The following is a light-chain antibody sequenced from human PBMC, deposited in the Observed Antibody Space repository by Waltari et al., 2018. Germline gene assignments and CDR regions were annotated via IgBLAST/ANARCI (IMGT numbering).Light chain of an antibody. J-gene: IGKJ1*01. CDR1: QSVLYSSNNKNY. V-gene: IGKV4-1*01. CDR3: QQYYSTPRT. CDR2: WAS. Sequence: DIVMTQSPDSLAGSLGERATIHCKSSQSVLYSSNNKNYLAWYQQKPGQPPKLLIYWASTRESGVPDRFSGSGSGTDFTLTISSLQAEDVAVYYCQQYYSTPRTFGQGTKVEIK.